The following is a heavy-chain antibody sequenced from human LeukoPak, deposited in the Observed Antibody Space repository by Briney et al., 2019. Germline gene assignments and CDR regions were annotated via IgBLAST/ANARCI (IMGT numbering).Heavy chain of an antibody. CDR1: GGSFSGYY. D-gene: IGHD3-10*01. Sequence: SETLSLTCAVYGGSFSGYYWSWIRQPPGKGLEWIGEINHSGSTNYNPSLKSRVTISVDTSKNQSSLKLSSVTAADTAVYYCARGITMVRPLDLWGRGTLVTVSS. V-gene: IGHV4-34*01. CDR3: ARGITMVRPLDL. CDR2: INHSGST. J-gene: IGHJ2*01.